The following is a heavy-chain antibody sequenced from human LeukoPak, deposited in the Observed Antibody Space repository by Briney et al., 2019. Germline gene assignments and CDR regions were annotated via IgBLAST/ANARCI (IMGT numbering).Heavy chain of an antibody. V-gene: IGHV4-59*01. CDR1: GGSIGSYY. Sequence: PSETLSLTCTVSGGSIGSYYWSWIRQPPGKGLEWIGYIYYSGSTNYNPSLKSRVTISVDTSKNQFSLKLSSVTAADTAVYYCASSDSGYDFWFDYWGQGTLVTVSS. CDR3: ASSDSGYDFWFDY. CDR2: IYYSGST. J-gene: IGHJ4*02. D-gene: IGHD5-12*01.